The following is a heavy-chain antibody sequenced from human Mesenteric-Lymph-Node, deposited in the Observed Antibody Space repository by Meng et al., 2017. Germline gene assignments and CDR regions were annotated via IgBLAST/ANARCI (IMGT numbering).Heavy chain of an antibody. D-gene: IGHD5-24*01. CDR3: ARGGGRSRDGYNYFDY. V-gene: IGHV1-8*01. CDR2: MNPNSGNT. Sequence: ASVKVSCKASGYTFTSYDINWVRQATGQGLEWMGWMNPNSGNTGYAQKFQGRVTMTRNTSISTAYMELSSLRSEDTAVYYCARGGGRSRDGYNYFDYWGQGTLVTVSS. J-gene: IGHJ4*02. CDR1: GYTFTSYD.